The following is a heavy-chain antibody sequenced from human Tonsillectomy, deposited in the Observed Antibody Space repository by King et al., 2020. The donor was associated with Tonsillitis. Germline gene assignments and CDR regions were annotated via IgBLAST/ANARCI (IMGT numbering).Heavy chain of an antibody. J-gene: IGHJ2*01. CDR1: GGSFSGYY. CDR3: ARGSGSKYWYFDL. D-gene: IGHD1-26*01. V-gene: IGHV4-34*01. CDR2: INHSGST. Sequence: VQLQQWGAGLLKPSETLSLTCAVYGGSFSGYYWSWIRQPPGKGLEWIGEINHSGSTNYNPSLKSRVTISVDTSKNQLSLKLSSVTAADTAVYYCARGSGSKYWYFDLWGRGTLVTVSS.